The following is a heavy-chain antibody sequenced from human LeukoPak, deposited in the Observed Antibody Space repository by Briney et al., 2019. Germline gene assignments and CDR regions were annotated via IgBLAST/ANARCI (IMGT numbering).Heavy chain of an antibody. CDR1: GGSISSGGYY. CDR2: IYYSGST. D-gene: IGHD6-13*01. J-gene: IGHJ5*02. CDR3: ARGVFEGNWFDP. Sequence: SQTLSLTCTVSGGSISSGGYYWSWIRQHPGKGLEWIGYIYYSGSTYYNPSLKSRVTISVDTSKNQFSLKLSSVTAADTAVYYCARGVFEGNWFDPRAREPWSPSPQ. V-gene: IGHV4-31*03.